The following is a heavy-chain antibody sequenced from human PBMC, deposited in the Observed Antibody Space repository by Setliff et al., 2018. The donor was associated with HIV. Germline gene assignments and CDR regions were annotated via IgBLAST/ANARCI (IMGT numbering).Heavy chain of an antibody. CDR3: ARDGVWSSGLDAFDI. J-gene: IGHJ3*02. CDR1: CASISGYY. Sequence: NPSETLSLTCTVSCASISGYYWSWIRQAAGKGLEWIGRIETSGGNIDSNPSFKSRVTMSGDTPKNQFSLKLSSVTAADTAVYYCARDGVWSSGLDAFDIWGQGTMVTVSS. D-gene: IGHD3-22*01. CDR2: IETSGGNI. V-gene: IGHV4-4*07.